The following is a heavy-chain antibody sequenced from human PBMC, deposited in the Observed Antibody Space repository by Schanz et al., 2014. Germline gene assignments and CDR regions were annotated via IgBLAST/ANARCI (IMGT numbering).Heavy chain of an antibody. D-gene: IGHD3-10*01. Sequence: VQLVESGGGVVQPGRSLRLSCAAYGFTLSSYAMHWVRQAPGKGLEWVSALSGSGGSTYYADSVKGRFTISRDNAKNSLFLQMNSLRVEDTAVYYCARLPVGYGSGIWDVWGQGTSXTVSS. CDR2: LSGSGGST. CDR3: ARLPVGYGSGIWDV. V-gene: IGHV3-23*04. CDR1: GFTLSSYA. J-gene: IGHJ6*02.